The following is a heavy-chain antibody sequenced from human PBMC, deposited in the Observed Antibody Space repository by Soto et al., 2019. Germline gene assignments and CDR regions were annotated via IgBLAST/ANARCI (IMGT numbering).Heavy chain of an antibody. CDR1: GYTFTSYG. CDR2: ISAYNGNT. J-gene: IGHJ4*02. Sequence: GASVKVSCKASGYTFTSYGISWVRQAPGQGLEWMGWISAYNGNTNYAQKLQGRVTMTTDTSTSTAYMELRSLRSDDTAVYYCARITDAIFAVVIIDYRGQGTLVTLSS. CDR3: ARITDAIFAVVIIDY. D-gene: IGHD3-3*01. V-gene: IGHV1-18*01.